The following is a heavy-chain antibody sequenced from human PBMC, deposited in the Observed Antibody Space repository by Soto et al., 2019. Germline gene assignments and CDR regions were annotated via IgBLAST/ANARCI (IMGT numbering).Heavy chain of an antibody. Sequence: PSETLSLTCTVSGGSISSYYWSWIRQPPGKGLEWIGYIYYSGSTNYNPSLKSRVTISVDTSKNQFSLKLSSVTAADTAVYYCARSRETANYYDSSGYYTDPDYYYYGMDVWGKGTTVTVS. J-gene: IGHJ6*04. CDR2: IYYSGST. V-gene: IGHV4-59*01. CDR3: ARSRETANYYDSSGYYTDPDYYYYGMDV. D-gene: IGHD3-22*01. CDR1: GGSISSYY.